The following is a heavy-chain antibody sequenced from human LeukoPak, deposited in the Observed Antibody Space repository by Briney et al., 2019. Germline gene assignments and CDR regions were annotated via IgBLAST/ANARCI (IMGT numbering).Heavy chain of an antibody. CDR3: ARQTGAYYYYMDV. CDR1: GWSFSGYY. J-gene: IGHJ6*03. Sequence: SETLSLTCAVYGWSFSGYYWSWIRQPPGKGLEWIGEINHSGSTNYNPSLKSRVTISVDTSKNQFSLKPSSVTAADTAVYYCARQTGAYYYYMDVWGKGTTVTVSS. D-gene: IGHD7-27*01. V-gene: IGHV4-34*01. CDR2: INHSGST.